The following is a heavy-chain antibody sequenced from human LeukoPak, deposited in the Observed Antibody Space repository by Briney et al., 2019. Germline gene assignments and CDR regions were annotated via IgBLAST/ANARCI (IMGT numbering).Heavy chain of an antibody. CDR2: INPSGGST. V-gene: IGHV1-46*01. J-gene: IGHJ5*02. D-gene: IGHD4-17*01. CDR1: GYTFTSNY. Sequence: ASVKVSCKAFGYTFTSNYMHWVRRAPGQGPEWMGVINPSGGSTNYAQKFQGRVTMTRDTSTSTVYMELSSLRSEDTAVYYCAREKSDYGDDWFDPWGQGTLVTVSS. CDR3: AREKSDYGDDWFDP.